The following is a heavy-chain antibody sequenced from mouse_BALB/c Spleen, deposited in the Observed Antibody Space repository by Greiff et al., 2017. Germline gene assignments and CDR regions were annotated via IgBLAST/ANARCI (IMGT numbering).Heavy chain of an antibody. CDR1: GFTFSSYA. V-gene: IGHV5-9-3*01. Sequence: EVNVVESGGGLVKPGGSLKLSCAASGFTFSSYAMSWVRQTPEKRLEWVATISSGGSYTYYPDSVKGRFTISRDNAKNTLYLQMSSLRSEDTAMYYCARLGYYFDYWGQGTTLTVSS. CDR2: ISSGGSYT. CDR3: ARLGYYFDY. J-gene: IGHJ2*01.